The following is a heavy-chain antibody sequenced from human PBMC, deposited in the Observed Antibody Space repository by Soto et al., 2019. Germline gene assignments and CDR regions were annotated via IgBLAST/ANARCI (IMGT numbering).Heavy chain of an antibody. D-gene: IGHD4-4*01. CDR2: ITPTGGTA. Sequence: GASVKVSCKAFGYTFTSRYIHWVRQAPGQGPEWMGIITPTGGTANYAQKFQGRVTMTSETSTSTAYMELSSLRSEDTAVYYCARSHTLTTYAYYYYSMDVWGHGTTVTVSS. CDR3: ARSHTLTTYAYYYYSMDV. CDR1: GYTFTSRY. J-gene: IGHJ6*02. V-gene: IGHV1-46*01.